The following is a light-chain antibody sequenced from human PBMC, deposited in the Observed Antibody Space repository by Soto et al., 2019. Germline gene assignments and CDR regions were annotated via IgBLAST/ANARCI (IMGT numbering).Light chain of an antibody. CDR1: QSVSSY. Sequence: EIVLTQSPATLSLSPGERATLSCRASQSVSSYLAWYQQKPGQAPRLLIYDASNRATGIPARFSGSGSGTDFTITISSLESEDFAVYYCQQRSNFITFGQGTRLEIK. V-gene: IGKV3-11*01. CDR2: DAS. J-gene: IGKJ5*01. CDR3: QQRSNFIT.